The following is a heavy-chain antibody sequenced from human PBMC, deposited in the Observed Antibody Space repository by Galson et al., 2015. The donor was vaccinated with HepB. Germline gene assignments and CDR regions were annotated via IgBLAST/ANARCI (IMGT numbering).Heavy chain of an antibody. CDR3: ARMVVVPAAEYYYYYYGMDV. CDR1: GFTFSSYS. J-gene: IGHJ6*02. Sequence: SLRLSCAASGFTFSSYSMNWVRQAPGKGLEWVSSISSSSYIYYADSVKGRFTISRDNAKNSLYLQMNSLRAEDTAVYYCARMVVVPAAEYYYYYYGMDVWGQGTTVTVSS. D-gene: IGHD2-2*01. V-gene: IGHV3-21*01. CDR2: ISSSSYI.